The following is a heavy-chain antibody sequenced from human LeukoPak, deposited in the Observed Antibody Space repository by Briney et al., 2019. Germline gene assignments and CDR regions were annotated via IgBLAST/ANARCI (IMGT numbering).Heavy chain of an antibody. CDR2: ISYDGSNK. Sequence: GGSLRLSCAASGFTFSSYAMHWVRQAPGKGLEWVAVISYDGSNKYYADSVKGRFTISRDNSKNTLYLQMNSLRAEDTAVYYCARDGCSSISCYAGGNWFDPWGQGTLVTVSS. J-gene: IGHJ5*02. CDR3: ARDGCSSISCYAGGNWFDP. CDR1: GFTFSSYA. V-gene: IGHV3-30*04. D-gene: IGHD2-2*01.